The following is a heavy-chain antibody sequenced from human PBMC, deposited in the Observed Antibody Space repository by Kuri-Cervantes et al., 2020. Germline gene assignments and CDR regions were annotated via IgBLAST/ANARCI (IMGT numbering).Heavy chain of an antibody. CDR2: ISSSGRTI. D-gene: IGHD2-2*01. V-gene: IGHV3-11*04. CDR1: GFSFSDYS. CDR3: ARSVGCSSSSCYGDNYYYMDV. Sequence: GESLKISCAASGFSFSDYSMNWIRQAPGKGLQWVSYISSSGRTIHFADSVKGRFTISRDNAKNLLYLQMNSLRTEDTAVYYCARSVGCSSSSCYGDNYYYMDVWGKGTTVPSP. J-gene: IGHJ6*03.